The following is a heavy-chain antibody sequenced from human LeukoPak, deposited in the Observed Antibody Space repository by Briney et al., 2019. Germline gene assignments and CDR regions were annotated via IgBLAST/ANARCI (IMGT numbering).Heavy chain of an antibody. Sequence: GSLRLSCAASGFTFSSYWINWVRQAPGKGLEWVANIKQDGSEKYYVDSVKGRFTISRDNARNSLYLQMNSLRAGDTAVYYCARAAYSSTWYSRYFDLWGRGTLVTVSS. CDR1: GFTFSSYW. V-gene: IGHV3-7*01. J-gene: IGHJ2*01. CDR3: ARAAYSSTWYSRYFDL. CDR2: IKQDGSEK. D-gene: IGHD6-13*01.